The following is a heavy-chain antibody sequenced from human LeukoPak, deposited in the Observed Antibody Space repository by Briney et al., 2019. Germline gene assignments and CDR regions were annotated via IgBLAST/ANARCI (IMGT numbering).Heavy chain of an antibody. Sequence: SETLSLTCTVSDGSISGYYWSWIRQAPGKGLEWIGYISYSGSTNYKPSLKSRVTISVDTSRNQFSLKLSSVTAADTAIYYCARLTNWQYTQSYYGLDFWGQGTSVTVSS. J-gene: IGHJ6*02. CDR2: ISYSGST. CDR3: ARLTNWQYTQSYYGLDF. D-gene: IGHD1-1*01. CDR1: DGSISGYY. V-gene: IGHV4-59*01.